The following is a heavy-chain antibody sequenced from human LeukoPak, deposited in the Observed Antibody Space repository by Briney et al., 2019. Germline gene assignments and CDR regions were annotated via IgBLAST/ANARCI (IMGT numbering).Heavy chain of an antibody. D-gene: IGHD3-3*01. J-gene: IGHJ5*02. CDR2: ISAYNGNT. CDR3: ARVRFLEWLLISSWFDP. Sequence: GASVKVSCKASGYTFTSCGISWVRQAPGQGLEWMGWISAYNGNTNYAQKLQGRVTMTTDTSTSTAYMELRSLRSDDTAVYYCARVRFLEWLLISSWFDPWGQGTLVTVSS. CDR1: GYTFTSCG. V-gene: IGHV1-18*01.